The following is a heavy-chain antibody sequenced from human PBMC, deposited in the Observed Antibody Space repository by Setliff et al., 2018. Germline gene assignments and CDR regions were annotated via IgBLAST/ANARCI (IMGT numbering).Heavy chain of an antibody. CDR2: IYYSGDT. D-gene: IGHD6-19*01. V-gene: IGHV4-39*07. CDR3: ARYPRRGNGWYPYYVDV. CDR1: GGSMITNDYF. Sequence: SETLSLTCTVSGGSMITNDYFWGWILHPPGTGLEWIGSIYYSGDTYYNPSLKSRATVSVDTSTSQFSLRLTSVTAADSAVYFCARYPRRGNGWYPYYVDVWGKGTTVTVSS. J-gene: IGHJ6*03.